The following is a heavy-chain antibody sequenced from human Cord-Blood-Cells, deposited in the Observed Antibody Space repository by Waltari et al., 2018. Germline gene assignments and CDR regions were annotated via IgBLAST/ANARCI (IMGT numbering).Heavy chain of an antibody. D-gene: IGHD3-16*02. CDR3: ARGSTYYDYVWGSYRLDAFDI. V-gene: IGHV4-34*01. CDR2: INHSGST. J-gene: IGHJ3*02. CDR1: GGSFSGYY. Sequence: QVQLQQWGAGLLKPSETLSLTCAVYGGSFSGYYWSWIRPPPGKGRGWIGEINHSGSTNYNPSLKSRVTISVDTSKNQFSLKLSSVTAADTAVYYCARGSTYYDYVWGSYRLDAFDIWGQGTMVTVSS.